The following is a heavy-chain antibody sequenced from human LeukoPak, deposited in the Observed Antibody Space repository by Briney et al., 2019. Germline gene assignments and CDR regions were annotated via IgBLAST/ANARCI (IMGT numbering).Heavy chain of an antibody. J-gene: IGHJ4*02. V-gene: IGHV3-23*01. CDR3: AKDWASGNYFDY. Sequence: PGGSLRLSCAASGFTFDNHAISWVRQAPGKGLEWVSGIGFGGRSTYYADSVRGRFTISRDDSRNTVYLQMNSLRAEDTAVYYCAKDWASGNYFDYWGQGTLVTVSS. CDR2: IGFGGRST. CDR1: GFTFDNHA. D-gene: IGHD1-14*01.